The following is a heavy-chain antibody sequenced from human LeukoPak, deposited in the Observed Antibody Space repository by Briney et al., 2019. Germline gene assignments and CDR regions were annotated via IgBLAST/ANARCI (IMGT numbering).Heavy chain of an antibody. CDR1: GCTFSSYW. D-gene: IGHD2-15*01. CDR2: ISSDGSST. V-gene: IGHV3-74*03. Sequence: GGSLRLSCAACGCTFSSYWRHWVRQAPGKGLVWVSRISSDGSSTTYADSVKGRFTISRDNAKNTLYLQMNSLRAEDTAVYYCARVGLSCSGGSCYDRWGQGTLVTVSS. CDR3: ARVGLSCSGGSCYDR. J-gene: IGHJ5*02.